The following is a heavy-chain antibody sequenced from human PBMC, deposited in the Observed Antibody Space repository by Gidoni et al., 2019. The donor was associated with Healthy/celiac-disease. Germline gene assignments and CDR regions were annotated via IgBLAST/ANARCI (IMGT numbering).Heavy chain of an antibody. J-gene: IGHJ6*03. Sequence: QVQLQQWGAGLLKPSETLSLTCAVYGGSFSGYYWSWIRQPPGKGLEWIGEINHSGSTNYHPSLKSRVTIAVDTSKNQFSLKLSSVTAADTAVYYCATAIGGASYYYYMDVWGKGTTVTVSS. V-gene: IGHV4-34*01. CDR3: ATAIGGASYYYYMDV. CDR2: INHSGST. CDR1: GGSFSGYY.